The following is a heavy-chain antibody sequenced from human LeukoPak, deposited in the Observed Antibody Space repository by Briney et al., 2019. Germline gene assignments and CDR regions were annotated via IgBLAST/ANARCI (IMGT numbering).Heavy chain of an antibody. V-gene: IGHV3-30-3*01. CDR1: GFTFSDYA. CDR3: ARENFDP. Sequence: GGSLRLSCAASGFTFSDYAMHWVRQAPGKGLEWVAVLSYGGTNKYYADSVKGRFTISRDSSKNTMFLQMNSLRGEDTAVYYCARENFDPWGQGTQVTVSS. CDR2: LSYGGTNK. J-gene: IGHJ5*02.